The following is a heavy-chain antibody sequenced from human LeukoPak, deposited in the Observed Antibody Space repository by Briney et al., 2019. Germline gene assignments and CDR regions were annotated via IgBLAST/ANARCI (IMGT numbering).Heavy chain of an antibody. J-gene: IGHJ4*02. CDR1: GYTFTSYT. Sequence: ASVKVSCKTSGYTFTSYTIHWVRQAPGQRLEWMGWISTGNDNAKYSQKFQGRVTITRDTSASTAYMELSSLRSEDTAVYYCARGPLGRNGDYFDYWGQGTLVTVSS. CDR3: ARGPLGRNGDYFDY. V-gene: IGHV1-3*04. CDR2: ISTGNDNA. D-gene: IGHD7-27*01.